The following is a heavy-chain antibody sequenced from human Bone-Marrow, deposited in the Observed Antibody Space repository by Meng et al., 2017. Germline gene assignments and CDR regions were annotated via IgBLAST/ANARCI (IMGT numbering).Heavy chain of an antibody. Sequence: GESLKISCAASGFTFSSYSMNWVRQAPGKGLEWVSSISSSSSYIYYADSVKGRFTISRDNAKISLYLQMNSLRAEDTAVYYCARDFPFTPAELGYYYYYGMDVWGQGTTVTVSS. CDR2: ISSSSSYI. V-gene: IGHV3-21*01. D-gene: IGHD3-10*01. J-gene: IGHJ6*02. CDR3: ARDFPFTPAELGYYYYYGMDV. CDR1: GFTFSSYS.